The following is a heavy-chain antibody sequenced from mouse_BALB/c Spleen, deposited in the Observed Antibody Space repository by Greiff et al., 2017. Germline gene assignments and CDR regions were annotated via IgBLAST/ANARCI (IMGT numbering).Heavy chain of an antibody. Sequence: VQLQQSGPELVKPGASVKIPCKASGYTFTDYNMDWVKQSHGKSLEWIGDINPNNGGTIYNQKFKGKATLTVDKSSSTAYMELRSLTSEDTAVYYCARSRGLRWFAYWGQGTLVTVSA. J-gene: IGHJ3*01. CDR3: ARSRGLRWFAY. CDR1: GYTFTDYN. V-gene: IGHV1-18*01. D-gene: IGHD2-4*01. CDR2: INPNNGGT.